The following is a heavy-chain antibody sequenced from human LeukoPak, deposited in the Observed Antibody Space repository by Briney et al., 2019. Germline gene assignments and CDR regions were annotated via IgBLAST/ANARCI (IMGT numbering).Heavy chain of an antibody. D-gene: IGHD6-19*01. V-gene: IGHV1-69*13. CDR3: ARDPEIPGYSSGWYFDY. CDR1: GGTFSSYS. CDR2: IIPIFGTA. Sequence: SVKVSCKASGGTFSSYSISWVRQAPGQGLEWMGGIIPIFGTANYAQKFQGRVTITADESTSTAYMELSRLRSDDTAVYYCARDPEIPGYSSGWYFDYWGQGTLVTVSS. J-gene: IGHJ4*02.